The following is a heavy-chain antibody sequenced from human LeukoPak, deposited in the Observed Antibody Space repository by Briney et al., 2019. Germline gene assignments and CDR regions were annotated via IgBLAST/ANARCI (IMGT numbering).Heavy chain of an antibody. D-gene: IGHD2-15*01. J-gene: IGHJ4*02. Sequence: PGRSLRLSCVAPGFAFSNQGMHWLRQAPGKGLEWVASIWDDGSDKYSAYSVKGRFTISRDNSKETLYLQMNSLRTEDTAVYYYEKDAANLLYYFDYWGQGALVTVSS. CDR3: EKDAANLLYYFDY. V-gene: IGHV3-30*18. CDR1: GFAFSNQG. CDR2: IWDDGSDK.